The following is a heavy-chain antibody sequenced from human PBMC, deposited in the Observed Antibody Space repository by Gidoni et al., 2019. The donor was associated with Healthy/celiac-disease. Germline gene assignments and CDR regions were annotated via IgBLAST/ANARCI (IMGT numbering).Heavy chain of an antibody. J-gene: IGHJ4*02. D-gene: IGHD5-12*01. CDR1: GFTFSSYS. CDR3: AREGDIVATSFDY. CDR2: ISSSSSYI. V-gene: IGHV3-21*01. Sequence: EVQLVESGGGLVKHGGSLSHSCAAHGFTFSSYSMNWVPQAPGPGLEWVSSISSSSSYIYYADTVKGRFTISRDNAKNSLYLQMNSLRAEDTAVYYCAREGDIVATSFDYWGQGTLVTVSS.